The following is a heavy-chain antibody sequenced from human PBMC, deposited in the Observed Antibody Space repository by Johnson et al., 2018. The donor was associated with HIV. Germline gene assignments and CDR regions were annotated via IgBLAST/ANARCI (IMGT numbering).Heavy chain of an antibody. J-gene: IGHJ3*01. V-gene: IGHV3-64*07. CDR2: ISKNGDST. D-gene: IGHD3-22*01. CDR1: GFSFSTYA. Sequence: VQLVESGGGLVQPGGSLRLSCAASGFSFSTYAMHWVRQAPGKGLEYVAAISKNGDSTFYADSVKGRFTIFRDNAKNTLSLQMGSLRVEDIGIYYCAMPYYFDSGVYQWCQGTLVTVSS. CDR3: AMPYYFDSGVYQ.